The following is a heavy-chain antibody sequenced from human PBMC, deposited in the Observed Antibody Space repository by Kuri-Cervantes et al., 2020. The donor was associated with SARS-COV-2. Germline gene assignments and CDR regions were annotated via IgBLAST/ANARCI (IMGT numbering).Heavy chain of an antibody. J-gene: IGHJ4*02. CDR1: GGSISSGSYY. V-gene: IGHV4-61*02. Sequence: LRLSCTVSGGSISSGSYYWSWIRQPAGKGLAWIGRIYASGSTNYNPSLKSRVTISVDTYKNQFSLKLSSVTAADTAVYYCARDSRGTSGWYYFDYLGQGTLVTVSS. D-gene: IGHD6-19*01. CDR2: IYASGST. CDR3: ARDSRGTSGWYYFDY.